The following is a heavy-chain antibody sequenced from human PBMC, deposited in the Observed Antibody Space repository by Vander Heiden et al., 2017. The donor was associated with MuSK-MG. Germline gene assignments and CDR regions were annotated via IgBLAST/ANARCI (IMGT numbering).Heavy chain of an antibody. CDR2: IYYSGST. Sequence: QLQLQESGPGLVKPSETLSLTCTVSGGPTSSGSYYWGWIRQPPGKGLKWIASIYYSGSTYYNPSLKSRVTISVDTSKNQFSLKLSSVTAADTAVYYCARHFAFGATYRWFDPWGQGTLVTVSS. CDR1: GGPTSSGSYY. V-gene: IGHV4-39*01. CDR3: ARHFAFGATYRWFDP. D-gene: IGHD3-16*02. J-gene: IGHJ5*02.